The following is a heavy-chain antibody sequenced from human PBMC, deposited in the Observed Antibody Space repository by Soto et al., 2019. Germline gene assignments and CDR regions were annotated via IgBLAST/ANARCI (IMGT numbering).Heavy chain of an antibody. D-gene: IGHD5-12*01. CDR1: GYTFTSYY. CDR2: INPSGGST. CDR3: ARAYSGYDFAYYYYGMDV. V-gene: IGHV1-46*01. J-gene: IGHJ6*02. Sequence: QVQLVQSGAEVKKPGASVKVSCKASGYTFTSYYMHWVRQAPGQGLEWMGIINPSGGSTSYGQKFQGRVTMTKDTSTSTVYMELSSLRSEDTAVYYCARAYSGYDFAYYYYGMDVWGQGTTVTVSS.